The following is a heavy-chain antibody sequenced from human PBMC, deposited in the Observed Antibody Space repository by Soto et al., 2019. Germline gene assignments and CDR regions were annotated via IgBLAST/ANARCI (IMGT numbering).Heavy chain of an antibody. CDR1: GYSFTSYW. CDR2: IYPGDSDT. Sequence: PGESLKISCKGSGYSFTSYWIGWVRQMPGKGLEWMGIIYPGDSDTRYSPSFQGQVTISADKSISTAYLQWSSLKASDTAMYYCARNIVLKQINYYYGMDVWGQGTTVTVSS. D-gene: IGHD2-8*01. V-gene: IGHV5-51*01. CDR3: ARNIVLKQINYYYGMDV. J-gene: IGHJ6*02.